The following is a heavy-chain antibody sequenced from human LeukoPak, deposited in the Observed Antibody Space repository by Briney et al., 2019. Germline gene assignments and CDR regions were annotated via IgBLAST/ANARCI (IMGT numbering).Heavy chain of an antibody. CDR2: ISSSSSYI. D-gene: IGHD3-10*01. CDR3: ARDYILLWFGELLSETDAFDI. J-gene: IGHJ3*02. V-gene: IGHV3-21*01. CDR1: GSTFSSYS. Sequence: GGSLRLSCAASGSTFSSYSMNWVRQAPGKGLEWVSSISSSSSYIYYADSVKGRFTISRDNAKNSLYLQMNSLRAEDTAVYYCARDYILLWFGELLSETDAFDIWGQGTMVTVSS.